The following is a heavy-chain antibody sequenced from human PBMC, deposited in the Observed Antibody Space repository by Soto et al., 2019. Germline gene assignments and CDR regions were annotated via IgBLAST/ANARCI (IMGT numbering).Heavy chain of an antibody. CDR3: ARVISSRDECFDY. CDR2: IYYSGTT. V-gene: IGHV4-61*05. D-gene: IGHD2-2*01. Sequence: SETLSLTCSVSGASVSDKTFYWSWLRQSPGKGLEWIGYIYYSGTTNYNPSLKSRVTMSVDKPKNQFSLNLTSVTAADTAVYYCARVISSRDECFDYWGQGTVVTV. J-gene: IGHJ4*02. CDR1: GASVSDKTFY.